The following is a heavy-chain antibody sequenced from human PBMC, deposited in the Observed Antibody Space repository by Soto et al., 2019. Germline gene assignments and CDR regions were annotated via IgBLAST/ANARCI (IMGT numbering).Heavy chain of an antibody. CDR3: ARVKNDYSNYPYYYYYYGMDV. J-gene: IGHJ6*02. CDR1: GGTFSSYA. CDR2: IIPIFGTA. Sequence: QVQLVQSGAEVKKPGSSVKVSCKASGGTFSSYAISWVRQAPGQGLEWMGGIIPIFGTANYAQKFQGRVTIIADASTSTAYMELSSLRSEDTAVYYCARVKNDYSNYPYYYYYYGMDVWGQGTTVTVSS. D-gene: IGHD4-4*01. V-gene: IGHV1-69*12.